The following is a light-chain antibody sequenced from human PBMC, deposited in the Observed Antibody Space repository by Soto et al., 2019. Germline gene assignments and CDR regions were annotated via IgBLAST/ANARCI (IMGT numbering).Light chain of an antibody. Sequence: IQMTQSPSSLSASVGDRVTITCQASQDVRKYLSWYQQKARKAPKLLIYDASNLETGVPSRFSGSGSGTDFTFTISSLQPEDIATYYCQQRHNLPHTFXPGTKVDIK. CDR3: QQRHNLPHT. J-gene: IGKJ3*01. CDR1: QDVRKY. V-gene: IGKV1-33*01. CDR2: DAS.